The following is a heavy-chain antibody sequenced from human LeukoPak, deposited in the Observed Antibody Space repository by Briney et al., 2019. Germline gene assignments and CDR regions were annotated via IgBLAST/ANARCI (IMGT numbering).Heavy chain of an antibody. J-gene: IGHJ4*02. V-gene: IGHV3-9*01. CDR1: GFTFDDYA. D-gene: IGHD6-19*01. CDR2: ISWNSGSI. Sequence: GGSLRLSCAASGFTFDDYAMHWVRHAPGKGLEWVSGISWNSGSIGYADSVKGRFTISRDNAKNSLYLQMNSLRAEDTALYYCAKASGYSSGWADYGGQGTLVTVSA. CDR3: AKASGYSSGWADY.